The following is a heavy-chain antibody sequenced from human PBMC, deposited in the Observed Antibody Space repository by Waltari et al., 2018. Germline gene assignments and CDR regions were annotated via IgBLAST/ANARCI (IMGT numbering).Heavy chain of an antibody. CDR3: ARALTEMATILSNNWFDP. CDR1: GYTFTSYD. Sequence: QVQLVQSGAEVKKPGASWKVSCKASGYTFTSYDIKWVRQATGKGLEWMGWMNPNSGNTGYAQKFQGRVTMTRNTSISTAYMGLSSLRSEDTAVYYCARALTEMATILSNNWFDPWGQGTLVTVSS. D-gene: IGHD5-12*01. V-gene: IGHV1-8*01. CDR2: MNPNSGNT. J-gene: IGHJ5*02.